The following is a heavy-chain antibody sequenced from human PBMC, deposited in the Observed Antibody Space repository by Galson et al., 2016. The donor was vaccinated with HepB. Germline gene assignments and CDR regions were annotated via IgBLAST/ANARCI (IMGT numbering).Heavy chain of an antibody. V-gene: IGHV4-4*02. CDR3: TTYRASQSTASGTYLRSNYFDT. D-gene: IGHD3-10*01. Sequence: ETLSLTCAVSGGSVATSNWWSWVRQPPGKRLEWIGYIFSTGTTRYNPSLRSRVTMSLNTSRNQFSLNMTYVTAADTATYYSTTYRASQSTASGTYLRSNYFDTWGQGTQVIVSS. J-gene: IGHJ5*02. CDR2: IFSTGTT. CDR1: GGSVATSNW.